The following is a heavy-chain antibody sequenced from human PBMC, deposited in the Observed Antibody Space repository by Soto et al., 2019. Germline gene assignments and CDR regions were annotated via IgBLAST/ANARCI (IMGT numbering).Heavy chain of an antibody. Sequence: GGSLRLSCAASGFTFSSYSMNWVRQAPGKGLEWVSSISSSSSYIYYADSVKGRFTISRDNAKNSLYLQMNSLRAEDTAVYYCARVFRGPPQRYYFDYWGQGTLVTVSS. D-gene: IGHD4-17*01. CDR1: GFTFSSYS. CDR3: ARVFRGPPQRYYFDY. CDR2: ISSSSSYI. V-gene: IGHV3-21*01. J-gene: IGHJ4*02.